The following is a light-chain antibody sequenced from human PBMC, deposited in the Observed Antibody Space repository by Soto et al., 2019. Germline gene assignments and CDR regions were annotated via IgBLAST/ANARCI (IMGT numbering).Light chain of an antibody. J-gene: IGLJ1*01. CDR1: SSDVGGSNF. CDR3: VLSTSSPTYV. V-gene: IGLV2-14*03. Sequence: QSVLTQPASVSDSPGQSITISCTGTSSDVGGSNFVSWYQQHPGKPPKLIIYDVANRPSGVSNRFSGSKSGSTASLIISRLQTEDQADYYFVLSTSSPTYVLGTGTKV. CDR2: DVA.